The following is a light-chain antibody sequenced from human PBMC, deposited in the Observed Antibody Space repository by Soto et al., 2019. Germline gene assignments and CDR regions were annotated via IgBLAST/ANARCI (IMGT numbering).Light chain of an antibody. Sequence: EIEMTQSPSSLSASAGERVTISCRASQSISSNLDWYPKKPGQAPKLLIYAASTMDNGIPARFSGSESGTEFTLTISSLQPEDIALYYCQQNYNWPLTFGQGTKVDIK. CDR2: AAS. V-gene: IGKV3-15*01. J-gene: IGKJ1*01. CDR1: QSISSN. CDR3: QQNYNWPLT.